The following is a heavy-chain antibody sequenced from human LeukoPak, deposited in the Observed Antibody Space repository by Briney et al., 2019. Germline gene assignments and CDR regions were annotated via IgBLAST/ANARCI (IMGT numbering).Heavy chain of an antibody. Sequence: PSETLSLTCTVSGGSISTSSYYWGWIRQPPGKGLEWIGSFFFSGSTYYNPSLKSRVTISVDTSKNQFSLKLSSVTAADTAVYYCMRHLGRSGDYWGQGTLVTVSS. V-gene: IGHV4-39*01. D-gene: IGHD1-14*01. CDR1: GGSISTSSYY. CDR3: MRHLGRSGDY. CDR2: FFFSGST. J-gene: IGHJ4*02.